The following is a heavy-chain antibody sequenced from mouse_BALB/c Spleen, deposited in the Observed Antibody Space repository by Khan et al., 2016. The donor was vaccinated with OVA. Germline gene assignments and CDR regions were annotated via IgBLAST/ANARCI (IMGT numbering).Heavy chain of an antibody. CDR1: GYTFTSYY. V-gene: IGHV1S56*01. Sequence: QVQLKQSGPELVKPGASVRISCKASGYTFTSYYIHWVKQRPGQGLEWIGWIYPGNVNTGYNEKFKGKATLAADKSSSTAYMQLSSLTSEDSAVFCGARWCGNLPCYDMDYWGQGTSVTVSS. CDR2: IYPGNVNT. D-gene: IGHD2-1*01. J-gene: IGHJ4*01. CDR3: ARWCGNLPCYDMDY.